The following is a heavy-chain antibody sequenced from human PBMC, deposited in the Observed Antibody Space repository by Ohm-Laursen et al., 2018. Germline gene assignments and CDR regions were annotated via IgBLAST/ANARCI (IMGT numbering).Heavy chain of an antibody. CDR3: AKSILRYSDAFDI. Sequence: SLRLSCAAPGFTFSTYGMSWVRQAPGKGLEWVSVIYSGGSTYYADSVKGRFTISRDNSKNTLYLQMNSLRAEDTAVYYCAKSILRYSDAFDIWGQGTMVTVSS. CDR2: IYSGGST. J-gene: IGHJ3*02. D-gene: IGHD3-9*01. V-gene: IGHV3-23*03. CDR1: GFTFSTYG.